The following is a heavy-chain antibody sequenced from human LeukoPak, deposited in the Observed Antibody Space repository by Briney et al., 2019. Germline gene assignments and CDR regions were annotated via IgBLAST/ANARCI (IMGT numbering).Heavy chain of an antibody. Sequence: PGGSLRLSCAASGFTFISYSMNWVRQAPGRGLEWVSYISSSSSTIYYADSVKGRFTISRDNAKNSLYLQMNSLRAEDTAVYYCVAAAGYYFDYWGQGTLVTVSS. CDR2: ISSSSSTI. CDR3: VAAAGYYFDY. D-gene: IGHD6-25*01. V-gene: IGHV3-48*01. CDR1: GFTFISYS. J-gene: IGHJ4*02.